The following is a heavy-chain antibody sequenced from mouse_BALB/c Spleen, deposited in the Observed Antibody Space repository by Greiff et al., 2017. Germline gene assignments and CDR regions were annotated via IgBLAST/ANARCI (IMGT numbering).Heavy chain of an antibody. D-gene: IGHD1-1*02. CDR1: GYTFTSYW. CDR3: ARGWYLDY. Sequence: QVQLKESGAELAKPGASVKMSCKASGYTFTSYWMHWVKQRPGQGLEWIGYINPSTGYTEYNQKFKDKATLTADKSSSTAYMQLSSLTSEDSAVYYCARGWYLDYWGQGTTLTVSS. V-gene: IGHV1-7*01. J-gene: IGHJ2*01. CDR2: INPSTGYT.